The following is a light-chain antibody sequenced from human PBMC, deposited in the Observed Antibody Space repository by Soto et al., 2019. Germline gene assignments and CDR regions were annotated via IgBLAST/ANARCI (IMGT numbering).Light chain of an antibody. J-gene: IGKJ1*01. V-gene: IGKV3-11*01. CDR1: QYINTR. CDR3: HQRQSWTRT. CDR2: QNS. Sequence: IVLTQSPATLSSFPGDRVPLSCRASQYINTRLAWYKHRPGQAPRLRIYQNSIRAAGVPDRVNAMLAWKDCTRHISDVKQEEVSPDAGHQRQSWTRTFCQGTKVYIK.